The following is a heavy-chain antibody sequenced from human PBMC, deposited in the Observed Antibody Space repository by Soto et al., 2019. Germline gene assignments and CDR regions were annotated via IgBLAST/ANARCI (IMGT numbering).Heavy chain of an antibody. CDR2: IYWDDDK. CDR1: GFSLSTSGVG. D-gene: IGHD5-18*01. V-gene: IGHV2-5*02. J-gene: IGHJ4*02. CDR3: ACSRPVDTAMVVYFDY. Sequence: QITLKESGPTLVKPTQTLTLTCTFSGFSLSTSGVGVGWIRQPPGKALEWLALIYWDDDKRYSPSLKSRLTITKDTSKNQVVLTMTNMDPVDTATYYCACSRPVDTAMVVYFDYWGQGTLVTVSS.